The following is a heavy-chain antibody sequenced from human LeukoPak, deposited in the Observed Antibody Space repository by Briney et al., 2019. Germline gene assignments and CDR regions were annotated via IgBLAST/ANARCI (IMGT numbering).Heavy chain of an antibody. V-gene: IGHV4-34*01. CDR2: INHSRST. Sequence: SETLSLTCAVYGGSFSGYYWSWIRQPPRKGLEWVWEINHSRSTNYNPYLKSRVIISVDTSKNQFSLKLSSVTAADTAVYYCARHLWDILTGYYNVLREFDYWGQGTLVTVSS. D-gene: IGHD3-9*01. J-gene: IGHJ4*02. CDR1: GGSFSGYY. CDR3: ARHLWDILTGYYNVLREFDY.